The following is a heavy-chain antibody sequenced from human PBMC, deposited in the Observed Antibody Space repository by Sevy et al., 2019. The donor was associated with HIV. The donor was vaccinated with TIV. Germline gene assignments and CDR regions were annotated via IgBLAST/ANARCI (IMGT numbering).Heavy chain of an antibody. D-gene: IGHD4-17*01. CDR1: GGSISSYY. Sequence: SETLSLTCTVSGGSISSYYWSWIRQPPGKGLEWIGYIYYSGSTYYNPSLKSRVTISVDTSKNQFSLKLSSVTAADTAVYYCASGYGDRFDYWGQGTLVTVSS. V-gene: IGHV4-59*13. CDR2: IYYSGST. CDR3: ASGYGDRFDY. J-gene: IGHJ4*02.